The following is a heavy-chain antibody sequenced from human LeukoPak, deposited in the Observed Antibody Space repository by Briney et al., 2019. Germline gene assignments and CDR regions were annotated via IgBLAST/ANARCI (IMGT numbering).Heavy chain of an antibody. V-gene: IGHV4-39*01. J-gene: IGHJ6*03. Sequence: SETLSLTCTVSGGSISGSSYYWGWIRQPPGKGLEWIGSIYYSGSTYYNPSLKGRVTISVDTSKNQFSLKLSSVTAADTAVYYCASLPTTVVTKGDYYYYMDVWGKGTTVTISS. CDR1: GGSISGSSYY. CDR3: ASLPTTVVTKGDYYYYMDV. CDR2: IYYSGST. D-gene: IGHD4-23*01.